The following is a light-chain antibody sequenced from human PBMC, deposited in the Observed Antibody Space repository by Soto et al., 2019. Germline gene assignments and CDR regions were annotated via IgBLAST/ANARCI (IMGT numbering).Light chain of an antibody. V-gene: IGKV3-20*01. Sequence: EIVLTQSPGILSLSPGERATLSCRASQSVSSNYLAWYQQKPGQAPRVLIYGASTRATGIPDRFTGSGSGTDFTLTISSLEPEDFAVYYCQQYGTSRDYTFGQGTKVDIK. J-gene: IGKJ2*01. CDR3: QQYGTSRDYT. CDR1: QSVSSNY. CDR2: GAS.